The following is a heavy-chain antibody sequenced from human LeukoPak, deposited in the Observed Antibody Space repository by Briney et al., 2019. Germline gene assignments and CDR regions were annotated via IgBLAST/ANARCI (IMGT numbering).Heavy chain of an antibody. D-gene: IGHD2-2*01. CDR3: AKDRRLGYCTSTSCASFDM. CDR2: ISGSCGST. Sequence: GGSLRLSCAASGFTFSNYAMSWVRQAPGKGLKWLAAISGSCGSTYYADSVKGRFTISRDNSMSSLYLQMNSLRAEDTAVYYCAKDRRLGYCTSTSCASFDMWGQGTLVTVSS. V-gene: IGHV3-23*01. CDR1: GFTFSNYA. J-gene: IGHJ3*02.